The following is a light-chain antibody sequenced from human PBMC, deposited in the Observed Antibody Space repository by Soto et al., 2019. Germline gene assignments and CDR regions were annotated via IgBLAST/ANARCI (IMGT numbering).Light chain of an antibody. Sequence: QSVLTQPPSASGSPGQSVTISCTGTSSDVGGYNYVSWYQQHPGKTPKLMIYEVYDRPSGISYRFSGSKSGNTASLTISGLQGEDEADYYCSAYTVSRTYVFGTGTKLTVL. CDR2: EVY. CDR1: SSDVGGYNY. J-gene: IGLJ1*01. CDR3: SAYTVSRTYV. V-gene: IGLV2-14*01.